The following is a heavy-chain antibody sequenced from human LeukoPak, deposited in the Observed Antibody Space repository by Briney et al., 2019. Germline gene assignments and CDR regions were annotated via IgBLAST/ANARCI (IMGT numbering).Heavy chain of an antibody. J-gene: IGHJ3*02. D-gene: IGHD7-27*01. CDR2: INHSGST. CDR1: GGSFSGYY. CDR3: ARHLLNWGSSPDAFDI. V-gene: IGHV4-34*01. Sequence: SETLSLTCAVYGGSFSGYYWSWIRQPPGKGLEWIGEINHSGSTNYNPSLKSRVTISVDTSKNQFSLKLSSVTAADTAVYYCARHLLNWGSSPDAFDIWGQGTMVTVSS.